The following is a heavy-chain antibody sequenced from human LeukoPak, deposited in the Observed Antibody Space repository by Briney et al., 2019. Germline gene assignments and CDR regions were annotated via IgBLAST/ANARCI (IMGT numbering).Heavy chain of an antibody. CDR3: ARHGGRCWKYQLLYRPNWYFDL. Sequence: PSETLSLTCTVPGGSISSSSYYWGWIRQPPGKGLEWIGSIYYSGSTYYNPSLKGRVTISVDTSKNQFSLKLSSVTAAETAVYYCARHGGRCWKYQLLYRPNWYFDLWGRGTLVTVSS. CDR2: IYYSGST. J-gene: IGHJ2*01. D-gene: IGHD2-2*02. V-gene: IGHV4-39*01. CDR1: GGSISSSSYY.